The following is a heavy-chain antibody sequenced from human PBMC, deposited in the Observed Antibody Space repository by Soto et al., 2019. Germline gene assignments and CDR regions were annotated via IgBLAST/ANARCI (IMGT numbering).Heavy chain of an antibody. D-gene: IGHD6-19*01. CDR2: ISYDGSNK. CDR1: GFPFSSYG. CDR3: ARDPGYSSGWPPSMFDF. J-gene: IGHJ4*02. V-gene: IGHV3-30*03. Sequence: CAASGFPFSSYGMHWVRQAPGKGLEWVAFISYDGSNKYYVDSVKGRFTISRDNSKNTLYLQMNSLRDGDTAVYYCARDPGYSSGWPPSMFDFWGQGTLVTVSS.